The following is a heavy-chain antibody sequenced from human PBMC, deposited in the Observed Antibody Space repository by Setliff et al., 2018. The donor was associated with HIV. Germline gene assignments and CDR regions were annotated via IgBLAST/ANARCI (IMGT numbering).Heavy chain of an antibody. V-gene: IGHV3-48*04. Sequence: GGSLRLSCAASESTFSTAWMNWVRQAPGKGLEWVSYINSYGSSTYYADSVKGRFTISRDNAKNSLYLQMNSLRAEDTAVYYCARKGDWGQGTLVTVSS. CDR2: INSYGSST. J-gene: IGHJ4*02. CDR3: ARKGD. CDR1: ESTFSTAW.